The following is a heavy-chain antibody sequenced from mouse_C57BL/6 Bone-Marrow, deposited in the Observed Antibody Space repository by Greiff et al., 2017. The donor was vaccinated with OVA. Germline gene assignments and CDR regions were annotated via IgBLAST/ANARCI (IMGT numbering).Heavy chain of an antibody. Sequence: EVMLVESGGGLVQPGGSLKLSCAVSGIDFSRYWMSWVRRAPGKGLEWIGEINPDSRIINYAPSLKDKFIISRDKAENALYLQMSKVRSEDTALYYCARWANWGAWYFDVWGTGTTVTVSS. CDR3: ARWANWGAWYFDV. V-gene: IGHV4-1*01. J-gene: IGHJ1*03. CDR1: GIDFSRYW. D-gene: IGHD4-1*01. CDR2: INPDSRII.